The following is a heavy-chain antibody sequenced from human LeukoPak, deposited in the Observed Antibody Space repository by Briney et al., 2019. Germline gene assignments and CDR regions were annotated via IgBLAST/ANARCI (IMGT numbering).Heavy chain of an antibody. J-gene: IGHJ5*01. V-gene: IGHV3-7*01. CDR3: AREFRSGYNSRWFDY. Sequence: PGGSLRLSCAASGFTFDDYGMSWVRQAPGKGLEWVANIKQDGSEKWYVDSVKGRFTISGDNAKNSLYLQMNSLGVEDTAVYYCAREFRSGYNSRWFDYWGQGTLVTVSS. CDR2: IKQDGSEK. CDR1: GFTFDDYG. D-gene: IGHD6-19*01.